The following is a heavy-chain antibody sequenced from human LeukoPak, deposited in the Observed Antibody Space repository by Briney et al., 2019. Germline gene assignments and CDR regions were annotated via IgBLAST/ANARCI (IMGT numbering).Heavy chain of an antibody. CDR2: IKQDGSEK. V-gene: IGHV3-7*01. CDR3: AKTYYYDSSGYYKFDP. Sequence: GGSLRLSCAASGFTFSSYWMSWVRQAPGKGLEWVANIKQDGSEKYYVDSVKGRFTISRDNSKNTLYLQMNSLRAEDTAVYYCAKTYYYDSSGYYKFDPWGQGTLVTVSS. D-gene: IGHD3-22*01. J-gene: IGHJ5*02. CDR1: GFTFSSYW.